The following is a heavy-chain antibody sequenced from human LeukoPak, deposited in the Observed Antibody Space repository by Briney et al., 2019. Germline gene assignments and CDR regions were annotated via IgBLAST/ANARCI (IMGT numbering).Heavy chain of an antibody. CDR3: ASAQQFKYSSSWYYFDY. CDR1: GFTFSDYF. CDR2: IGSSGVTI. D-gene: IGHD6-13*01. Sequence: GGSLRLSCAASGFTFSDYFLSWIRQAPGKGLEWVSYIGSSGVTIYNADSVKGRFTISRDNAKNSLYLQMNSLRAEDTAVYYCASAQQFKYSSSWYYFDYWGQGTLVTVSS. J-gene: IGHJ4*02. V-gene: IGHV3-11*01.